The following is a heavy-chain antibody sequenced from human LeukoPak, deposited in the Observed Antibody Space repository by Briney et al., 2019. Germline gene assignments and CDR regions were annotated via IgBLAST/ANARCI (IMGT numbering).Heavy chain of an antibody. CDR2: IYSGGST. CDR1: GFTVSSNY. V-gene: IGHV3-66*01. D-gene: IGHD6-6*01. J-gene: IGHJ6*02. CDR3: ARDSSYYGIDV. Sequence: PGGSLRPSCAASGFTVSSNYMSWVRQAPGKGLEWVSVIYSGGSTYYADSVKGRFTISRDNSKNTLYLQMNSLRAEDTAVYYCARDSSYYGIDVWGQGTTVTVSS.